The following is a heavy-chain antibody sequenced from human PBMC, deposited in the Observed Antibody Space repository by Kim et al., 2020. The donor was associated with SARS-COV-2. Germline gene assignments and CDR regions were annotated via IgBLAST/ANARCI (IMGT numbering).Heavy chain of an antibody. Sequence: ADSVKGRITVSGDNAKNSLYLQMTSLRDENTAVYYCARDRQSDILTGYYTYWGQGTLVTVSS. V-gene: IGHV3-21*01. J-gene: IGHJ4*02. CDR3: ARDRQSDILTGYYTY. D-gene: IGHD3-9*01.